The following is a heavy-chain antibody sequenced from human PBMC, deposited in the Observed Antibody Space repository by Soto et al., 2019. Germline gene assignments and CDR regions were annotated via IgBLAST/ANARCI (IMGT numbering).Heavy chain of an antibody. V-gene: IGHV4-59*08. CDR1: GGSISSYY. CDR3: ASRYGSRFDY. Sequence: QVQLQESGPGLVKPSETLSLTCTVSGGSISSYYWSWIRQPPGKGLEWIGYIYYSGSTNYNPYLKSRFPISVATSKNQFSLKLSSVTAADTAVYYCASRYGSRFDYWGQGTLVTVSS. CDR2: IYYSGST. J-gene: IGHJ4*02. D-gene: IGHD3-16*02.